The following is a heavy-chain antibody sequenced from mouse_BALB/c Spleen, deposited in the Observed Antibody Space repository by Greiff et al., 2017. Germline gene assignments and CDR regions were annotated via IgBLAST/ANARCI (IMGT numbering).Heavy chain of an antibody. V-gene: IGHV3-6*02. CDR3: AIYGNLWYFDV. CDR2: ISYDGSN. Sequence: EVQLQESGPGLVKPSQSLSLTCSVTGYSITSGYYWNWIRQFPGNKLEWMGYISYDGSNNYNPSLKNRISITRDTSKNQFFLKLNSVTTEDTATYYCAIYGNLWYFDVWGAGTTVTVSS. D-gene: IGHD2-1*01. J-gene: IGHJ1*01. CDR1: GYSITSGYY.